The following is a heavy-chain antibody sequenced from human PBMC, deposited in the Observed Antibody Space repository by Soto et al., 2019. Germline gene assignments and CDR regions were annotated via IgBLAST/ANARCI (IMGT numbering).Heavy chain of an antibody. D-gene: IGHD5-12*01. CDR1: GGSISSYY. J-gene: IGHJ4*02. CDR2: IYYSGST. V-gene: IGHV4-59*08. CDR3: ARQYSGYDFDY. Sequence: PSETLSLTCTVSGGSISSYYWSWIRQPPGKGLEWIGYIYYSGSTNYNPSLKSRVTISVDTSKNQFSLKLSSVTAADTAVYYCARQYSGYDFDYWGQGTLVTVSS.